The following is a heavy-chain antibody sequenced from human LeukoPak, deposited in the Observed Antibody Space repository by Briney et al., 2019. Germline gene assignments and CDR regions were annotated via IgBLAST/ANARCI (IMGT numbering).Heavy chain of an antibody. Sequence: PSETLSLTCTVSGYSISSGYYWGWIRQPPGKGLEWIGSIYRSGSTYYNPSLKSRVTISVDTSKNQFSLKLSSVTAADTAVYYCARGYYYDSSGYYPPYYFDYWGQGTLVTVSS. CDR3: ARGYYYDSSGYYPPYYFDY. CDR1: GYSISSGYY. D-gene: IGHD3-22*01. CDR2: IYRSGST. V-gene: IGHV4-38-2*02. J-gene: IGHJ4*02.